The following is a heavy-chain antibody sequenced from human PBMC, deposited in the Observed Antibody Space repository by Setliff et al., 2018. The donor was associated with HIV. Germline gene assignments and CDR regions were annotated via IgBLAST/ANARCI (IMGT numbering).Heavy chain of an antibody. CDR3: ARRLQFLEFLHGVGGLDV. J-gene: IGHJ6*02. V-gene: IGHV4-59*08. CDR1: GGSFSGYY. Sequence: SETLSLTCAVYGGSFSGYYWSWIRQSPGRGLEWIGYIYYTGSTNYNPSLKSRVTISVDTSKNQFSLKLSSATAADTAVYYCARRLQFLEFLHGVGGLDVWGQGTTVTVSS. D-gene: IGHD3-3*01. CDR2: IYYTGST.